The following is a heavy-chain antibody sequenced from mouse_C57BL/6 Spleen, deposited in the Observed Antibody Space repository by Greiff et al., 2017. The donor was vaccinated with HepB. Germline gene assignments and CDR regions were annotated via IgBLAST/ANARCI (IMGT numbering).Heavy chain of an antibody. CDR2: IYPRSGNT. Sequence: VKLMESGAELARPGASVKLSCKASGYTFTSYGISWVKQRTGQGLEWIGEIYPRSGNTYYNEKFKGKATLTADKSSSTAYMELRSLTSEDSAVYFCAYYGSSGAMDYWGQGTSVTVSS. J-gene: IGHJ4*01. CDR1: GYTFTSYG. V-gene: IGHV1-81*01. CDR3: AYYGSSGAMDY. D-gene: IGHD1-1*01.